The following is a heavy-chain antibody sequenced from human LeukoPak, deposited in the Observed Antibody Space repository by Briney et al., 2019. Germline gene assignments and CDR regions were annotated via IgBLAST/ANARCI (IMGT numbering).Heavy chain of an antibody. CDR1: GGSISSGSYY. CDR2: IYTSGST. J-gene: IGHJ5*02. CDR3: ARDSSGYYSFDP. Sequence: SETLSLACTVSGGSISSGSYYWSWIRQPAGKGLEWIGRIYTSGSTNYNPSLKSRVTISVDTSKNQFSLKLSSVTAADTAVYYCARDSSGYYSFDPWGQGTLVTVSS. V-gene: IGHV4-61*02. D-gene: IGHD3-22*01.